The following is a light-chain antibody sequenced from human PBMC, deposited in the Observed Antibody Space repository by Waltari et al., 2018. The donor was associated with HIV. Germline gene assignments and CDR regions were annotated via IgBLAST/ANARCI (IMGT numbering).Light chain of an antibody. CDR3: QAWDRSNVV. Sequence: SYELTQPPSVSVSPGQTASITCSGDRSGDKYACWYQQKPGQSPVLVIYQDIKRPSGIPGRFSGSNSGKTATLTVSGTQPMDEADYYCQAWDRSNVVFGGGTKLTVL. V-gene: IGLV3-1*01. CDR2: QDI. J-gene: IGLJ2*01. CDR1: RSGDKY.